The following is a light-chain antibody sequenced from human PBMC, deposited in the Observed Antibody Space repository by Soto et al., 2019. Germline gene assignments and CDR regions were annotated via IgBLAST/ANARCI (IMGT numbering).Light chain of an antibody. J-gene: IGLJ1*01. Sequence: QSVLTQPPSVSGAPGQRVTISCTGSSSNIGAGYDVHWYQQLPGTAPKLLIYGNSNRPSGVPDRFSGSKSGTSASLAITGLQAEDEADYYCQSYDSSLSGSHFGTGTKVTVL. CDR1: SSNIGAGYD. V-gene: IGLV1-40*01. CDR2: GNS. CDR3: QSYDSSLSGSH.